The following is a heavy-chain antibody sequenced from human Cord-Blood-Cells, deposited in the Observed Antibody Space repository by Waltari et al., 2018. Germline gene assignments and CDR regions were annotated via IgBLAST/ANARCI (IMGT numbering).Heavy chain of an antibody. V-gene: IGHV1-69*01. Sequence: QVQLVQSGAEVKKPGSSVKVSCKASGGTFSSYAISWVRQAPGQGLEWMGGIIPIFGTANDAQKFQGRVTITADESTSTAYMELSSLRSEDTAVYYCARAIYYSSSSGDYYYYMDVWGKGTTVTVSS. D-gene: IGHD6-6*01. J-gene: IGHJ6*03. CDR3: ARAIYYSSSSGDYYYYMDV. CDR1: GGTFSSYA. CDR2: IIPIFGTA.